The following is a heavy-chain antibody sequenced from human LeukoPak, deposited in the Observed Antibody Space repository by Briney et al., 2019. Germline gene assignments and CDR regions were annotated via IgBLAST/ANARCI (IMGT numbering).Heavy chain of an antibody. V-gene: IGHV1-2*02. Sequence: ASVKVSCKASGYTFTGYYMHWVRQAPGQGLEWMGWINPNSGGTNYAQKFQGRVTMTRDTSISTAYMELSRLRSDDTAVYYCARGIGGVIVMYDYRGQGTLVTVSS. D-gene: IGHD3-16*02. J-gene: IGHJ4*02. CDR3: ARGIGGVIVMYDY. CDR2: INPNSGGT. CDR1: GYTFTGYY.